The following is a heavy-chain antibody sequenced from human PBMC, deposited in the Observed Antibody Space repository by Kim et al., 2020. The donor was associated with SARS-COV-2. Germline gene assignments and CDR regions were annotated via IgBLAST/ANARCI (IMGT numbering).Heavy chain of an antibody. Sequence: GGSLRLSCAASGFTVSSNYMSWVRQAPGKGLEWVSVIYSGGSTYYADSVKGRFTISRDNSKNTLYLQMNSLRAEDTAVYYCSVIVGATNDAFDIWGQGTMVTVSS. D-gene: IGHD1-26*01. CDR3: SVIVGATNDAFDI. V-gene: IGHV3-53*01. CDR1: GFTVSSNY. J-gene: IGHJ3*02. CDR2: IYSGGST.